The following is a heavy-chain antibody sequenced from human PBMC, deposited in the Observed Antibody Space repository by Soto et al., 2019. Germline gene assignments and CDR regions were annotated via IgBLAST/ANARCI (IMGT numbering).Heavy chain of an antibody. CDR2: ISAYNGNT. Sequence: GSSVKVSCKASGYTFTSYGISWVRQAPGQGLEWMGWISAYNGNTNYAQKFQGRVTMTTDASTSTAYMELRSLRSDDTAVYYCARVTEYQLLYGGRYGMDVWGQGTTVTVSS. V-gene: IGHV1-18*01. CDR3: ARVTEYQLLYGGRYGMDV. CDR1: GYTFTSYG. D-gene: IGHD2-2*02. J-gene: IGHJ6*02.